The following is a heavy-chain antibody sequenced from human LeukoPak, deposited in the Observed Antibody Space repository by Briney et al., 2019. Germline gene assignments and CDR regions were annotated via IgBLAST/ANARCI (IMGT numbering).Heavy chain of an antibody. CDR1: GFNFSSYA. Sequence: PGGSLRLSCAASGFNFSSYAMSWVRQAPGKGLEWVSAISGSGGSTYYADPVKGRFTISRDNSKNTLYLQMNSLRAEDTAVYYCAISKGGYGGNREGDQYYFDYWGQGTLVTVSS. D-gene: IGHD4-23*01. CDR3: AISKGGYGGNREGDQYYFDY. CDR2: ISGSGGST. V-gene: IGHV3-23*01. J-gene: IGHJ4*02.